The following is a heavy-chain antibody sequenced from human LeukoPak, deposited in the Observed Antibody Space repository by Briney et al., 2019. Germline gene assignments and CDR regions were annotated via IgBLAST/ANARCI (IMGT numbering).Heavy chain of an antibody. CDR2: ISSSGNTI. V-gene: IGHV3-11*01. CDR3: ARGQYYYDSSAPPLY. Sequence: GGSLRLSCAASGFSFSDYYMSWIRQAPGKGLEWVSYISSSGNTIYYADSVKGRFTISRDNAKSSLYLQMNSLRAEDTAVYYCARGQYYYDSSAPPLYWGQGTLVTVSS. CDR1: GFSFSDYY. D-gene: IGHD3-22*01. J-gene: IGHJ4*02.